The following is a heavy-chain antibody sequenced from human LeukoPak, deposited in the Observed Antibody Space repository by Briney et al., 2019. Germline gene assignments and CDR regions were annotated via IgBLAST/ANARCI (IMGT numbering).Heavy chain of an antibody. CDR2: ISSSGYI. D-gene: IGHD4-17*01. CDR3: ARDPLWDTVTTDY. CDR1: GFTFSSYS. V-gene: IGHV3-21*01. J-gene: IGHJ4*02. Sequence: GGSLRLSCAASGFTFSSYSMNWVRQAPGKGLEWVSSISSSGYIYYADSVKGRFTISRDNAKNSLYLQMNSLRAEDTAVYYCARDPLWDTVTTDYWGQGTLVTVSS.